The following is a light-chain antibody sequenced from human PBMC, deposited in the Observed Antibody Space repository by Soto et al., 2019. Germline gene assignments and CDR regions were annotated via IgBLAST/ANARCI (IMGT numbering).Light chain of an antibody. J-gene: IGKJ2*01. CDR1: QSVSSSY. V-gene: IGKV3-20*01. CDR2: GAS. Sequence: EIVLTQSPGTLSLSPGERATLSCRASQSVSSSYLAWYQQKPGQAPRLLIYGASSRATGIPDRFSGSGSGTDFTLTISRLEPEDFAVYYCLQHYTYPRTFGQGTKLEIK. CDR3: LQHYTYPRT.